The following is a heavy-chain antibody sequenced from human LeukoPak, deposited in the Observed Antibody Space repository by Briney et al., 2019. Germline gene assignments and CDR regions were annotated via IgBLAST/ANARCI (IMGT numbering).Heavy chain of an antibody. CDR3: AKDREWELASYVFDY. V-gene: IGHV3-9*01. CDR2: ISWNSGSI. D-gene: IGHD1-26*01. Sequence: PGRSLRLSCAASGFTFDDYAMHWVRQAPGKGLEWVSGISWNSGSIDYADSVKGRFTISRDNAKNSLYLQMNSLRAEDTALYYCAKDREWELASYVFDYWGQGTLVTVSS. CDR1: GFTFDDYA. J-gene: IGHJ4*02.